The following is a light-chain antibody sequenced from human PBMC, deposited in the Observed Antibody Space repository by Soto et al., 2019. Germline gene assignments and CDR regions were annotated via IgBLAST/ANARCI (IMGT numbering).Light chain of an antibody. Sequence: SALTQPASVSGSPGQSITISCTGTSSDVGSYNYVSWYQQHPGKVPKLVIYEVSNRPSGISYRFSGSKSGNTASLTISGLQAEDEADYYCSSYTSSTTQVFGGGTKSPS. J-gene: IGLJ3*02. CDR1: SSDVGSYNY. V-gene: IGLV2-14*01. CDR2: EVS. CDR3: SSYTSSTTQV.